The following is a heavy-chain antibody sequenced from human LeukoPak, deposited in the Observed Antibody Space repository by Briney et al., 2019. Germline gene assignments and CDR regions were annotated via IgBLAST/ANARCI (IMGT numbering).Heavy chain of an antibody. V-gene: IGHV4-59*01. CDR1: GVSISSYY. J-gene: IGHJ2*01. Sequence: KPSETLSLTCTVSGVSISSYYWSWIRQPPGKGLEWIGYIYYSGSTNYNPSLKSRVTISVDKSKNQFSLKLSSVTAADTAVYYCAKESNSSDNWHFDLWGRGTLVTVSS. D-gene: IGHD2/OR15-2a*01. CDR3: AKESNSSDNWHFDL. CDR2: IYYSGST.